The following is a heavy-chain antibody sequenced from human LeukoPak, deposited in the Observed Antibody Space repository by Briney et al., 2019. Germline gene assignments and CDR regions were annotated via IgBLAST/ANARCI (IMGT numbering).Heavy chain of an antibody. CDR1: GFTFSSYG. CDR2: IRYDGSNK. J-gene: IGHJ6*03. Sequence: GGSLRLSCAVSGFTFSSYGIHWVRQAPGKGLEWVAFIRYDGSNKYYADSVKGRFTISRDNSKSTLYLQMNSLRAEDTAVYYCAKSVFDSSGDPYMDVWGKGTTVTISS. D-gene: IGHD3-22*01. V-gene: IGHV3-30*02. CDR3: AKSVFDSSGDPYMDV.